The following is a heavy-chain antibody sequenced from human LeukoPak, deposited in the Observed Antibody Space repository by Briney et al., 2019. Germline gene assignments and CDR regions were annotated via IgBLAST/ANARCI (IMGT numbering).Heavy chain of an antibody. CDR2: ISSTGGST. CDR1: GFTFSDYA. V-gene: IGHV3-64*01. D-gene: IGHD2-2*01. J-gene: IGHJ4*02. Sequence: SGGSLRLSCAASGFTFSDYAMHWVRQAPGKGLEYVSAISSTGGSTYYANSVKGRFTISRDNSKNTLYLQMGSLRAEDMAVYYCARGPFYCSSISCYTFDYWGQGTLVTVSS. CDR3: ARGPFYCSSISCYTFDY.